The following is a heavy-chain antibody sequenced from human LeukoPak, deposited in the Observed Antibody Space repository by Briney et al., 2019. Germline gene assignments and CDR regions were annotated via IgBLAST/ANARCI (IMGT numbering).Heavy chain of an antibody. D-gene: IGHD1-26*01. Sequence: GGSLRLSCAASGFTFSSYAMHWVRQAPGKGLEWVAVISYDGSNKYYADSVKGRFTISRDNSKNTLYLQMSSLRAEDTAVYYCARGGGSYHFDYWGQGTLVTVSS. J-gene: IGHJ4*02. V-gene: IGHV3-30*04. CDR3: ARGGGSYHFDY. CDR1: GFTFSSYA. CDR2: ISYDGSNK.